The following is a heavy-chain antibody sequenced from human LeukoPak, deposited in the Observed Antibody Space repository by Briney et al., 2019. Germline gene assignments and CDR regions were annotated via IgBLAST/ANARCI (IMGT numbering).Heavy chain of an antibody. V-gene: IGHV1-46*01. D-gene: IGHD2-8*01. CDR3: ARERMVGWGDDACDI. CDR1: GYTFTGYF. Sequence: ASVKVSCKASGYTFTGYFMHWVRQAPGQGLEWMGTINPSGGSTSYAQKFQGRVTMTRDTSTSTAYLELSSLRFEDTAVYYCARERMVGWGDDACDIWGQGTMVTVSS. J-gene: IGHJ3*02. CDR2: INPSGGST.